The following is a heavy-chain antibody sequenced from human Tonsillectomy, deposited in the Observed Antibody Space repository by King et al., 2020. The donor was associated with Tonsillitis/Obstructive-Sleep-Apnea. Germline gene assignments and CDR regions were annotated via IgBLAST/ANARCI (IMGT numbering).Heavy chain of an antibody. CDR3: ARASGDYFIPPNDAFDI. D-gene: IGHD2-21*02. V-gene: IGHV1-2*06. CDR1: GYNFTGYY. Sequence: QLVQSGAEVKKPGASVKVSCKASGYNFTGYYMHWVRQAPGQGLELMGRINPNSGGTNYAQKFQGRVTMTRDTSISTAYMELGRLRSDDTAVYYCARASGDYFIPPNDAFDIWGQGTMVTVSS. J-gene: IGHJ3*02. CDR2: INPNSGGT.